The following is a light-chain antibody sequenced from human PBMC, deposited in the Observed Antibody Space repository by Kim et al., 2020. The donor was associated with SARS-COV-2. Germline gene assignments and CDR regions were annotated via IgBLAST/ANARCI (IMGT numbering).Light chain of an antibody. CDR1: QGISSY. V-gene: IGKV1-8*01. CDR2: AAS. CDR3: QRYYSYPRT. Sequence: AIRITQSPSSLSASTGDRVTITCRASQGISSYLAWYQQKPGKAPKLLIYAASTLQSGVPSRFSGSGSGTDFTLTISCLQSEDFATYYCQRYYSYPRTFGQRTQVDI. J-gene: IGKJ1*01.